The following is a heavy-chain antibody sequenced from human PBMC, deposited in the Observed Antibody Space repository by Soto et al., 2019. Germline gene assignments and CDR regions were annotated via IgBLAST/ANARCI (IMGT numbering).Heavy chain of an antibody. D-gene: IGHD6-13*01. CDR2: ISAYNGNT. J-gene: IGHJ4*02. Sequence: QVQLVQSGAEVKKPGASVKVSCKASGYTFTSYGISWVRQAPGQGLEWMGWISAYNGNTNYAQKLQGRVTMTTDTSTSTAYRERRSLRSDDTAVYYCARTQSGGIPRAAAIYWGQGTLVAVSS. CDR3: ARTQSGGIPRAAAIY. V-gene: IGHV1-18*01. CDR1: GYTFTSYG.